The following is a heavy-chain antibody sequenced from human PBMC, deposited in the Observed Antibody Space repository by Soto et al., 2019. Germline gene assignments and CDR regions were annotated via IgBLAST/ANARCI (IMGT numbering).Heavy chain of an antibody. CDR3: WSYPSGSPGY. V-gene: IGHV5-10-1*01. J-gene: IGHJ4*02. Sequence: EVQLVQSGAEVKKPGESLRISCKGSGYSFTNYWISWVRQMPGKGLEWMGRIDLSDSYTKYSPSFQGHVTISADKSISTSYLQWSRLKASDTAMYYCWSYPSGSPGYWGQGTLVTVSS. CDR1: GYSFTNYW. D-gene: IGHD3-10*01. CDR2: IDLSDSYT.